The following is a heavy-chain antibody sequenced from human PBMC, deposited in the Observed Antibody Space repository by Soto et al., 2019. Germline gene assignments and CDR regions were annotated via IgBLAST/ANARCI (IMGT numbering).Heavy chain of an antibody. Sequence: TSETRSLTCTVCGGCIRSSSYYWGWIRQPPGKGLEWIGSIYYSGSTYYNPSLKSRVTISVDTSKNQFSLKLSSVTAADTAVYYCARTRAVWFDPWGQGTLVTVSS. J-gene: IGHJ5*02. V-gene: IGHV4-39*01. CDR2: IYYSGST. CDR3: ARTRAVWFDP. CDR1: GGCIRSSSYY. D-gene: IGHD6-19*01.